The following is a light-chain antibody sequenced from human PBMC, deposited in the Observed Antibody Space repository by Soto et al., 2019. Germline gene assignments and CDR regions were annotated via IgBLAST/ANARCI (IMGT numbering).Light chain of an antibody. CDR3: AAWDDSLNGGV. Sequence: QSVLTQPPSASGTPGQRVTISCSGSSSNIGSNTVKWYQQLPGTAPKLLIYSNNQRHSGVPDRFSGSKSGTSASLAISGLQSEDEADYYCAAWDDSLNGGVFGGGTKLTVL. CDR1: SSNIGSNT. CDR2: SNN. J-gene: IGLJ3*02. V-gene: IGLV1-44*01.